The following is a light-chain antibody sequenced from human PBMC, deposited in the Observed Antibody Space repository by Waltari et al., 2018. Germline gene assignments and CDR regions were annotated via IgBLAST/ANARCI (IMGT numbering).Light chain of an antibody. V-gene: IGKV2-40*01. J-gene: IGKJ1*01. CDR1: QSLLDSEDGNTY. CDR3: MQALEFPWT. Sequence: DIVMTQTPLSLPVTLGEPASISCRSSQSLLDSEDGNTYLEWYLQKPGQSPQLLIYEVSNRASGVPDRFSGSGSDTDFTLKISRVEAEDVWIYYCMQALEFPWTFGQGTKVEIK. CDR2: EVS.